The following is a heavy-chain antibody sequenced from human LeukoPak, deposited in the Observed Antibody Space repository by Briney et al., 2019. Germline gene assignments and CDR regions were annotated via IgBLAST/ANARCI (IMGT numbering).Heavy chain of an antibody. Sequence: PGGSLRLSCAASGFTFSSYAMSRVRQAPGKGLEWVSAISGSGGSTYYADSVKGRFTISRDNSKNTLYLQMNSLRAEDTAVYYCAKDLRGDYDFWSGYYTGNWFDPWGQGTLVTVSS. CDR1: GFTFSSYA. V-gene: IGHV3-23*01. CDR2: ISGSGGST. CDR3: AKDLRGDYDFWSGYYTGNWFDP. D-gene: IGHD3-3*01. J-gene: IGHJ5*02.